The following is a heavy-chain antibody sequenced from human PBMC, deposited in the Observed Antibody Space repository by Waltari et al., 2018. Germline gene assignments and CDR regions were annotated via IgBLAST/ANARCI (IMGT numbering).Heavy chain of an antibody. CDR3: ATNGGDCRGGGCDYELGY. Sequence: QVQLVQSGAELKKPGSSVKVSCKVSGGTFNSFSISWVRQAPGQGLEWVGGFLPVLAIANYAQNFQGRVTITADESASTAYMELSSLTSEDTAIYYCATNGGDCRGGGCDYELGYWGQGSLVIVSS. V-gene: IGHV1-69*04. D-gene: IGHD2-15*01. J-gene: IGHJ4*02. CDR1: GGTFNSFS. CDR2: FLPVLAIA.